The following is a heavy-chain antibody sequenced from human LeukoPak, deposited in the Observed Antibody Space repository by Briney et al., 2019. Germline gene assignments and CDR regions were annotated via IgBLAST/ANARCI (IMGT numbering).Heavy chain of an antibody. CDR2: MHSVGTT. J-gene: IGHJ6*04. CDR3: ARDGSSGRGYYYYYGMDV. CDR1: GFTFSDYY. Sequence: PGGSLRLSCAASGFTFSDYYMSWVRQAPGKGLEWVSIMHSVGTTYYADSVKGRFTFSRDNSKNTLYLQMNNLRAEDTAVYYCARDGSSGRGYYYYYGMDVWGEGTTVTVSS. V-gene: IGHV3-53*01. D-gene: IGHD1-26*01.